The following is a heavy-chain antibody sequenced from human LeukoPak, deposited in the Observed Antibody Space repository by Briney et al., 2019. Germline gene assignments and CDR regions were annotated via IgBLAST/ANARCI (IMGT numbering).Heavy chain of an antibody. CDR2: ISSSGSTI. J-gene: IGHJ4*02. CDR1: GFTFSSYE. CDR3: ASMYSGSYFYFDY. V-gene: IGHV3-48*03. D-gene: IGHD1-26*01. Sequence: GGSLRLSCAASGFTFSSYEMNWVRQAPGKGLEWVSYISSSGSTIYYADSVKGRFTISRDNAKNSLYLQMNSLRAEDTAVYYCASMYSGSYFYFDYWGQGTLVTVSS.